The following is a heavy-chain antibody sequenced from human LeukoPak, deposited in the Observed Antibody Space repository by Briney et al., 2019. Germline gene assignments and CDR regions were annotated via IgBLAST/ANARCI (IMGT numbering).Heavy chain of an antibody. J-gene: IGHJ6*03. CDR3: AKDPGASVSGFYMDV. V-gene: IGHV3-30*02. CDR1: GFTFRNYG. Sequence: PGGSLRLSCAASGFTFRNYGMHWVRQATGKGLEWVSFMWSDGNNRFYADSVKGRFTISRDNSKNMLYLQMDTLRAEDTALYYCAKDPGASVSGFYMDVWGKGTTVIVSS. CDR2: MWSDGNNR. D-gene: IGHD2-8*02.